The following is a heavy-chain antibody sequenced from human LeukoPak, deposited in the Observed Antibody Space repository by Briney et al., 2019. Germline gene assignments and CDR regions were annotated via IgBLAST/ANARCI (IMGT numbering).Heavy chain of an antibody. Sequence: GGSLRLSCAASAFTFSSYAMSWVRQAAGEGLEWVSAISGSGGSTNYADSVKGRFTISRDNYKNTLYLQMNSLRAEDTAVYYGAANRGGYDFDPRFDIWGQGTMVTVSS. CDR2: ISGSGGST. D-gene: IGHD5-12*01. J-gene: IGHJ3*02. CDR1: AFTFSSYA. V-gene: IGHV3-23*01. CDR3: AANRGGYDFDPRFDI.